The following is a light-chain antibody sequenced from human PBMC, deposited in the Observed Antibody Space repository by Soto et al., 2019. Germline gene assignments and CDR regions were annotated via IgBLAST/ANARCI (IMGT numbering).Light chain of an antibody. J-gene: IGKJ2*02. Sequence: EVVLTQSPATLSLSPGERATLSCRARQSVRNFLAWYQQKPGQAPRLLIYEASNRAAGIPARFSGSGSGTDFTLTISSLEPEDFGVYYCQQRTNWPRGTFGQGTNLEI. CDR3: QQRTNWPRGT. CDR2: EAS. CDR1: QSVRNF. V-gene: IGKV3-11*01.